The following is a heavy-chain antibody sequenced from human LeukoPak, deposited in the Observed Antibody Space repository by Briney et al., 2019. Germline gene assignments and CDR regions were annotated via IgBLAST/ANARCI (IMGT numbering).Heavy chain of an antibody. Sequence: SVKVPCKASGGTFSSYAISWVRQAPGQGLEWMGRIIPILGIASYAQKFQGRVTITADKSTSTAYMELSSLRSEDTAVYYCARDPPPAYCGGDCYSDNWFDPWGQGTLVTVSS. CDR3: ARDPPPAYCGGDCYSDNWFDP. V-gene: IGHV1-69*04. D-gene: IGHD2-21*02. CDR2: IIPILGIA. CDR1: GGTFSSYA. J-gene: IGHJ5*02.